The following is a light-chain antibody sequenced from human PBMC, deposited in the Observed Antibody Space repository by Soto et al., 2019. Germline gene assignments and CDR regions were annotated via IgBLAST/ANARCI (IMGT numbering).Light chain of an antibody. V-gene: IGKV3-20*01. J-gene: IGKJ4*01. CDR1: QSVSSNK. Sequence: EIVLTQSPGTLSLSPGERATLSCRASQSVSSNKLAWYQQKPGQAPRLLIYGASSRATGIPDRISGSGSGTDFTLAISRLEPEDFAVHYCQQYGTSPPGLTFGGGTKVEIK. CDR2: GAS. CDR3: QQYGTSPPGLT.